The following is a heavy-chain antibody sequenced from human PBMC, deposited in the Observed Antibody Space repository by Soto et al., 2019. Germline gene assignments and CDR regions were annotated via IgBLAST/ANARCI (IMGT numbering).Heavy chain of an antibody. D-gene: IGHD1-1*01. J-gene: IGHJ4*02. Sequence: SYTLDLTCAVSGGCISTVVHYWTLIHQPPGKGLEWIGSIYHTGSTYYSKSLRSRLTMSVDTSKSQFSLRLSSVTAADTAVYYCARATGTLRSRNCDYWGQGSLVTVSS. CDR3: ARATGTLRSRNCDY. V-gene: IGHV4-31*11. CDR2: IYHTGST. CDR1: GGCISTVVHY.